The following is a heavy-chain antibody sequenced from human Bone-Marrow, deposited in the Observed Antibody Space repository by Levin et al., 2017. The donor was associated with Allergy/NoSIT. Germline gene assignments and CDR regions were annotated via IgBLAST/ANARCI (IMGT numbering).Heavy chain of an antibody. CDR3: ARDDTGGFDV. Sequence: GGSLRLSCEASGFTFSRYWMSWVRQTPGKGLEWVAKINEDGSDEYYVESVKGRFSVSRDNARNSLYLDLNNLRGEDTALYYCARDDTGGFDVWGRGTMVIVST. J-gene: IGHJ3*01. CDR2: INEDGSDE. V-gene: IGHV3-7*01. CDR1: GFTFSRYW.